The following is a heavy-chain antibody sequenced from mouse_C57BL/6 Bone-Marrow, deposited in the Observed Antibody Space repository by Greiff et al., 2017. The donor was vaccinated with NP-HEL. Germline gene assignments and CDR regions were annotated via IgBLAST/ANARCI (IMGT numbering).Heavy chain of an antibody. J-gene: IGHJ2*01. Sequence: VQLQQSGPELVKPGASVKISCKASGYTFTDYYMNWVKQSHGKSLEWIGDINPNNGGTSYNQKFKGKATLTVDKSSSTAYMELRSLTSEDSAVYYCARSTITTVVGYWGQGTTLTVSS. V-gene: IGHV1-26*01. D-gene: IGHD1-1*01. CDR1: GYTFTDYY. CDR2: INPNNGGT. CDR3: ARSTITTVVGY.